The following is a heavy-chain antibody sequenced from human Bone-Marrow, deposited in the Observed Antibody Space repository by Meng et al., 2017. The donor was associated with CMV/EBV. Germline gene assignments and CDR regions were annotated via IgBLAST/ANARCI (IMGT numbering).Heavy chain of an antibody. CDR1: GFSLSGYS. D-gene: IGHD6-6*01. CDR3: ARVKATRLDSPFYNGMDV. J-gene: IGHJ6*02. V-gene: IGHV3-30*03. Sequence: GETLKISCKASGFSLSGYSMHWVRQAPGKGLDWVAVISYDGINTFYVDSVKGRFTISRDNSKNTLYLQVNSLTAEDTAVYYCARVKATRLDSPFYNGMDVWGQGPTVPVSS. CDR2: ISYDGINT.